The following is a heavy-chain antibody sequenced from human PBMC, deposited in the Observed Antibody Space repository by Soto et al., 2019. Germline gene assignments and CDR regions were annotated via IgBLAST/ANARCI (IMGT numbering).Heavy chain of an antibody. CDR3: ARVYGDYLDY. D-gene: IGHD4-17*01. CDR2: IYYSGST. Sequence: PSETLSLTCTVSGGSISSYYWSWIRQPPGKGLEWIGYIYYSGSTNYNPSLKSRVTISVDTSKNQFSLSLKLSSVTAADTAVYYCARVYGDYLDYWGQGTLVTVSS. CDR1: GGSISSYY. V-gene: IGHV4-59*01. J-gene: IGHJ4*02.